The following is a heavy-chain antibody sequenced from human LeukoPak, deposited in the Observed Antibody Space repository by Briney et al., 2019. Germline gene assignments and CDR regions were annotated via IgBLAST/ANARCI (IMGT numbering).Heavy chain of an antibody. Sequence: PGGSLRLSCAASGFTFSSHAMTWVRQAPGKGLEWVSTISGSGISTYYADSVKGRFTISKDNSKNTLYLQMVSLRAEDTAIYYCAKGTNISCYSGAGYWGQGTLVTVSS. CDR2: ISGSGIST. V-gene: IGHV3-23*01. CDR3: AKGTNISCYSGAGY. D-gene: IGHD2-15*01. J-gene: IGHJ4*02. CDR1: GFTFSSHA.